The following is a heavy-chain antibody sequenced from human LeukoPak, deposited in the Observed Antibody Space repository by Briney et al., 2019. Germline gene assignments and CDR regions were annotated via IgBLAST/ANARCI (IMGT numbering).Heavy chain of an antibody. D-gene: IGHD5-24*01. V-gene: IGHV4-38-2*02. CDR3: ATFVEMATILFDY. CDR1: VYSISSGYY. CDR2: IYHSGST. J-gene: IGHJ4*02. Sequence: PSETLSLTCTVSVYSISSGYYWGWIRQPPGKGLEWIGSIYHSGSTYYNPSLKSRVTISVDTSKNQFSLKLSSVTAADTAVYYCATFVEMATILFDYWGQGTLVTVSS.